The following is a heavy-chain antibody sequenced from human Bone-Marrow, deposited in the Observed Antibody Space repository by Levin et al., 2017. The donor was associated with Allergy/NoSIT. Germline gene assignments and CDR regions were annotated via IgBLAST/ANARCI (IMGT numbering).Heavy chain of an antibody. CDR1: GFTFSDYY. J-gene: IGHJ4*01. V-gene: IGHV3-11*03. Sequence: TGGSLRLSCAASGFTFSDYYMTWIRQAPGKGLEWVSYITGGAAYTNYVDSVRGRFTISRDNVQNLLFLQMNSLRAEDTAVYFCVATGTGDYSPLTYWGHGTLVTVSS. CDR2: ITGGAAYT. CDR3: VATGTGDYSPLTY. D-gene: IGHD2-15*01.